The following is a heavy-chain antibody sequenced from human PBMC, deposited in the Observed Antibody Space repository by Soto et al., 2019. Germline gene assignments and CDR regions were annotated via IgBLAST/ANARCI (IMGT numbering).Heavy chain of an antibody. Sequence: QVQLVQSGAEVKKPGSSVKVSCKASGGTFSSYAISWVRQAPGQGLEWMGGIIPIFGTANYAQKFQGRVTITADESTSTAYMELSSLRSEDTAVYYCAVNVRGGREEVGVGYYYGMDVWGQGTTVTVSS. CDR2: IIPIFGTA. CDR3: AVNVRGGREEVGVGYYYGMDV. D-gene: IGHD3-10*01. J-gene: IGHJ6*02. CDR1: GGTFSSYA. V-gene: IGHV1-69*01.